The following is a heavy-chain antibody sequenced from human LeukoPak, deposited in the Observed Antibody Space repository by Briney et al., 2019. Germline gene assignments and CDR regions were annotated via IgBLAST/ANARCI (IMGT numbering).Heavy chain of an antibody. J-gene: IGHJ5*02. CDR2: INHSGST. CDR1: GWSFSGYY. CDR3: ARGGITHNDYGSGSYNWFDP. Sequence: SETLSLTCAVYGWSFSGYYWSWIRQPPGKGLEWIGEINHSGSTNYNPSLKSRVTISVDTSKNQFSLKLSSVTAADTAVYYCARGGITHNDYGSGSYNWFDPWGQGTLVTVSS. V-gene: IGHV4-34*01. D-gene: IGHD3-10*01.